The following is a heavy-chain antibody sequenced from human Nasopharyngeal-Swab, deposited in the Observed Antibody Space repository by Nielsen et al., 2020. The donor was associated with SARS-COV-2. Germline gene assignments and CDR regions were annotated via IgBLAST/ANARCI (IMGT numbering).Heavy chain of an antibody. CDR3: ARDGLGGYPCY. D-gene: IGHD5-12*01. CDR1: GFTFSSYA. CDR2: ISSSSSYT. Sequence: GGSLRLSCAASGFTFSSYAMSWIRQAPGKGLEWVSYISSSSSYTNYADSVKGRFTISRDNAKNSLYLQMNSLRAEDTAVYYCARDGLGGYPCYWGQGTLVTVSS. V-gene: IGHV3-11*06. J-gene: IGHJ4*02.